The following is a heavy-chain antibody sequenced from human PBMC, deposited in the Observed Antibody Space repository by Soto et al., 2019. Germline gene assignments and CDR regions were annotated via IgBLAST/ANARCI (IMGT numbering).Heavy chain of an antibody. CDR2: ISYDGSNK. J-gene: IGHJ3*02. V-gene: IGHV3-30-3*01. Sequence: VQLVESGGGVVQPGRSLRLSCAASGFTFSSYAMHWVRQAPGKGLEWVAVISYDGSNKYYADSVKGRFTISRDNSKNTLYLQMNSLRAEDTAVYYCARAPDCGGDCYLVGNAFDIWGQGTMVTVSS. D-gene: IGHD2-21*02. CDR3: ARAPDCGGDCYLVGNAFDI. CDR1: GFTFSSYA.